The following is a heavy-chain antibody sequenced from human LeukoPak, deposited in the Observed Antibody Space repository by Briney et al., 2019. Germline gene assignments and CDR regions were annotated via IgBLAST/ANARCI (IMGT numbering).Heavy chain of an antibody. CDR2: INWNGGST. CDR3: ARGGYCSSTSCSPFDY. D-gene: IGHD2-2*01. J-gene: IGHJ4*02. CDR1: GFTFSSYG. V-gene: IGHV3-20*01. Sequence: PGGSLRLSCAVSGFTFSSYGMTWVRQAPGKGLEWVSGINWNGGSTGYADSVKGRFTISRDNAKNSLYLQMNSLRAEDTGLYHCARGGYCSSTSCSPFDYWGQGTLVTVSS.